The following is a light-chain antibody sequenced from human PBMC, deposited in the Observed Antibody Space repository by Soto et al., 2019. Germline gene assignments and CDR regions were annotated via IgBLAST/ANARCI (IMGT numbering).Light chain of an antibody. CDR2: TNN. CDR1: TSNTESHP. V-gene: IGLV1-44*01. CDR3: ATWDDSRNGV. J-gene: IGLJ1*01. Sequence: QSVLTQPPSASGTPGQRIIISCSGSTSNTESHPVNWFQQVPGAAPKLLIKTNNQRPSGVPDRFSGSKSGASASLAISGLQSEDEATYYCATWDDSRNGVFGSGTKVTVL.